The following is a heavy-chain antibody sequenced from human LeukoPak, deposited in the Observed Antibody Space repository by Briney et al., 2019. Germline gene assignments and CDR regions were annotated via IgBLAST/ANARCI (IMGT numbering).Heavy chain of an antibody. J-gene: IGHJ4*02. CDR3: ARDILPLKVFDY. V-gene: IGHV3-21*01. CDR1: GFTFSSYS. D-gene: IGHD2-15*01. Sequence: PGGSLRLSCAASGFTFSSYSMNWVRQAPGKGLEWVSSISSSSSYIYYADSVKGRFTISRDNAKNSLYLQMNSLRAEDTAVYYCARDILPLKVFDYWGQGTLVTVSS. CDR2: ISSSSSYI.